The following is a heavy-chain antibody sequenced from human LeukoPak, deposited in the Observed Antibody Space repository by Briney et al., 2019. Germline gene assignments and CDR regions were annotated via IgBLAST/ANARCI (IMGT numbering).Heavy chain of an antibody. J-gene: IGHJ4*02. D-gene: IGHD1-26*01. CDR1: GYTFTSYG. CDR3: ARSGAYSGSYYYFDY. V-gene: IGHV1-18*01. CDR2: ISAYNGNT. Sequence: ASVKVSCKASGYTFTSYGISWVRQAPGQELEWMGWISAYNGNTNYAQKLQGRVTMTTDTSTSTAYMELRSLRSDDTAVYYCARSGAYSGSYYYFDYWGQGTLVTVSS.